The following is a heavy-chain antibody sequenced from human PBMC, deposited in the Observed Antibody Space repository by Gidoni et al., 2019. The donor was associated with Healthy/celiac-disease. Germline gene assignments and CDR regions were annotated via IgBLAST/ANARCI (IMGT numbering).Heavy chain of an antibody. V-gene: IGHV3-33*01. CDR1: GFTFSSYG. Sequence: QVQLVESGGGVVQPGRSLRLSCAASGFTFSSYGMHWVRQAPGKGLEWVAVIWYDGSNKYYADSVKGRFTISRDNSKNTLYLQMNSLRAEDTAVYYCARDQVDSSGWYPNRYYYYGMDVWGQGTTVTVSS. CDR2: IWYDGSNK. J-gene: IGHJ6*02. D-gene: IGHD6-19*01. CDR3: ARDQVDSSGWYPNRYYYYGMDV.